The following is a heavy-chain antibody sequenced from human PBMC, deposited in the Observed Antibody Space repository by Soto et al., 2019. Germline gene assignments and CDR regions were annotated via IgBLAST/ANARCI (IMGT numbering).Heavy chain of an antibody. J-gene: IGHJ4*02. V-gene: IGHV3-33*01. CDR3: ASDSSSGWSFDY. CDR1: GFTFSSYG. D-gene: IGHD6-19*01. Sequence: ESGGGVVQPGRSLRLSCAASGFTFSSYGMHWVRQAPGKGLEWVAVIWYDGSNKYYADSVKGRFTISRDNSKNTLYLQMNSLRAEDTAVYYCASDSSSGWSFDYWGQGTLVTVSS. CDR2: IWYDGSNK.